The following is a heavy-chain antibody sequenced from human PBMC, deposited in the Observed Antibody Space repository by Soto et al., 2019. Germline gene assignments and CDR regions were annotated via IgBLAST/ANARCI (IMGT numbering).Heavy chain of an antibody. CDR2: ISYDGSNK. V-gene: IGHV3-30*03. Sequence: QVQLVESGGGVVQPGRSLRLSCAASGFTFSSYGMHWVRQAPGKGLEWVAIISYDGSNKYYADSVKGRFTISRDTTKNTLLRQMNSLRSEDTAVYYCARAGQAMVRVRCSECYGMDVWGQGTAVTVSS. D-gene: IGHD5-18*01. CDR1: GFTFSSYG. J-gene: IGHJ6*02. CDR3: ARAGQAMVRVRCSECYGMDV.